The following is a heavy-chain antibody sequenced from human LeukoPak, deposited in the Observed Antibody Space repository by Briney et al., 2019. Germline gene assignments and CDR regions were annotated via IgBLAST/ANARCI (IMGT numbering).Heavy chain of an antibody. V-gene: IGHV3-48*02. CDR2: IAGSSSVI. Sequence: GGPLRLSCATSGFTFSSYSMNWVRQAPGKGLEWISYIAGSSSVIFYADSVKGRFTISRDNAKNSLYLQMSSLRDEDTAVYYCATDADWAFDIWGPGTMVTVSS. CDR1: GFTFSSYS. D-gene: IGHD3/OR15-3a*01. J-gene: IGHJ3*02. CDR3: ATDADWAFDI.